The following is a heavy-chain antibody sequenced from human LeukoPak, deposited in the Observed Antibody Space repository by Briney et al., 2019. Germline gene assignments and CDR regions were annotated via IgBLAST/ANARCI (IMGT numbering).Heavy chain of an antibody. CDR1: GFTFSSYA. V-gene: IGHV3-30*04. CDR3: ARDSFQPVDAFDI. J-gene: IGHJ3*02. Sequence: GGSLRLSCAASGFTFSSYAMHWVRQAPGKGLEWVAVISYDGSNKYYADSVKGRFTISRDNSKNTLYLQMNSLRAEDTAVYYCARDSFQPVDAFDIWGQGTMVTVSS. D-gene: IGHD1-14*01. CDR2: ISYDGSNK.